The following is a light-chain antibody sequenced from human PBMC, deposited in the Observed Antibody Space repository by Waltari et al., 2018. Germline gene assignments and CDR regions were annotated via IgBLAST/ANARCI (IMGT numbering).Light chain of an antibody. CDR3: QSYDNSLSGSA. CDR2: TTN. J-gene: IGLJ3*02. CDR1: SPNTGAGAG. V-gene: IGLV1-40*01. Sequence: QSVLTQPPSVSGAPGQRLTISCTGSSPNTGAGAGDPWYQQLPRTAPNLPIYTTNNRASGVPDRFSGSKSGTSASLAISRLQSEDEAHYYCQSYDNSLSGSAFGGGTKVTVL.